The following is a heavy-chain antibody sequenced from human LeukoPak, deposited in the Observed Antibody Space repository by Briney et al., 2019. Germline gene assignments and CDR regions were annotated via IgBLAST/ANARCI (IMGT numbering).Heavy chain of an antibody. D-gene: IGHD1-1*01. CDR1: GFTFSSYW. CDR2: IKQDGSEK. J-gene: IGHJ4*02. V-gene: IGHV3-7*01. CDR3: ATRSGGWKTFDY. Sequence: GGSLRLSCAASGFTFSSYWMSWVRQAPGKGLEWVANIKQDGSEKYYVDSVKGRSTISRDNAKNSLYLQMNSLRVEDTAVYYCATRSGGWKTFDYWGQGTLVTVSS.